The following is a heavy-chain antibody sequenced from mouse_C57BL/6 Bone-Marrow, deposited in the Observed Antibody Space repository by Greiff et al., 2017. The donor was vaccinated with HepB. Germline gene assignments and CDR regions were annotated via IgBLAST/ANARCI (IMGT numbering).Heavy chain of an antibody. CDR1: GYTFTDYY. CDR3: ARSVDYDGDY. J-gene: IGHJ2*01. V-gene: IGHV1-26*01. CDR2: INPNNGGT. D-gene: IGHD2-4*01. Sequence: EVQLQQSGPELVKPGASVKISCKASGYTFTDYYMNWVKQSHGKSLEWIGDINPNNGGTSYNQKFKGKATLTVDKSSSTAYMELRSLTSEDSAVYYCARSVDYDGDYWGQGTTLTVSS.